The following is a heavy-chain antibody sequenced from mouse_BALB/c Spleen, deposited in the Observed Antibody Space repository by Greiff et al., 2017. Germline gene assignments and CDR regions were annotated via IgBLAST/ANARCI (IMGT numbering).Heavy chain of an antibody. J-gene: IGHJ4*01. CDR3: ARNEGDYAMDY. V-gene: IGHV1S56*01. CDR1: GYTFTSYY. CDR2: IYPGNVNT. Sequence: VQLKESGPELVKPGASVRISCKASGYTFTSYYIHWVKQRPGQGLEWIGWIYPGNVNTKYNEKFKGKATLTADKSSSTAYMQLSSLTSEDSAVYFCARNEGDYAMDYWGQGTSVTVSS.